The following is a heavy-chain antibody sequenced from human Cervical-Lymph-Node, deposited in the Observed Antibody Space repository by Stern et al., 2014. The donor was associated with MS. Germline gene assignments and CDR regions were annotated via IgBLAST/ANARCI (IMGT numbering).Heavy chain of an antibody. D-gene: IGHD2-15*01. CDR1: GYNFINYW. V-gene: IGHV5-51*03. J-gene: IGHJ4*02. CDR3: ARWSVACDY. CDR2: IYPGDSDI. Sequence: EVQLVQSGAELKKPGESLKISCKTSGYNFINYWIAWVRQVPGKGLEWIGIIYPGDSDIRSSPSFQGHVTMSVDRSTTTAYLQWSSLKASDTAVYYCARWSVACDYWGQGALVTVSS.